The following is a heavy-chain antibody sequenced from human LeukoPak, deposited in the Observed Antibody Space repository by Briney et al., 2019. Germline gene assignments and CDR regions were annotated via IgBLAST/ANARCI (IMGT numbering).Heavy chain of an antibody. CDR3: ARDVQHYYDSSGYSVPPIDY. CDR1: GGTFSSYA. CDR2: IIPILGIA. V-gene: IGHV1-69*04. D-gene: IGHD3-22*01. Sequence: GASVKVSCKASGGTFSSYAISWVRQAPGQGLEWVGRIIPILGIANYAQKFQGRVTITADKSTSTAYMELSSLRSEDTAVYYCARDVQHYYDSSGYSVPPIDYWGQGTLVTVSS. J-gene: IGHJ4*02.